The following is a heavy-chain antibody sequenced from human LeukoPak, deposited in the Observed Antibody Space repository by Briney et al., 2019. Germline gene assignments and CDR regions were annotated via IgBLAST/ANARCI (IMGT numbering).Heavy chain of an antibody. Sequence: PGGSLRLSCAASGFTFSSYEMNWVRQAPGEGLEWVSYISSSGSTIYYADSVKGRFTISRDNAKNSLYLQMNSLRAEDTAVYYCARERSLVGQQLNYYYYMDVWGKGTTVTISS. CDR3: ARERSLVGQQLNYYYYMDV. V-gene: IGHV3-48*03. CDR1: GFTFSSYE. D-gene: IGHD6-13*01. J-gene: IGHJ6*03. CDR2: ISSSGSTI.